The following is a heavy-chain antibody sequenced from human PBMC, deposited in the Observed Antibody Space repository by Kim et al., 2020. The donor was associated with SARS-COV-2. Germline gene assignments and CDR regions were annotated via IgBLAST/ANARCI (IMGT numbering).Heavy chain of an antibody. J-gene: IGHJ4*02. CDR3: ARGGYYYDSSGYYY. CDR1: GFTFSSYW. CDR2: INSDGSST. V-gene: IGHV3-74*01. Sequence: GGSLRLSCAASGFTFSSYWMHWVRQAPGKGLVLVSRINSDGSSTSYADSVKGRFTISRDNAKNTLYLQMNSLRAEDTAVYYCARGGYYYDSSGYYYWGQGTLVTVSS. D-gene: IGHD3-22*01.